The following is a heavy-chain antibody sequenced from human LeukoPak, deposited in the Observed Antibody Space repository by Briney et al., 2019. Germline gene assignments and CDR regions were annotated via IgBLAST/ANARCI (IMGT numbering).Heavy chain of an antibody. J-gene: IGHJ4*02. V-gene: IGHV3-23*01. Sequence: GGSLRLSCAASGFTFTNYAMNWVRQAPGKGLEWVSSITGDGGSTYYADSVKGRFTISRDNSKNTLYLQMNSLRAEDTAVYYCARVAMIVAKPYDNWGQGTLVTVSS. CDR2: ITGDGGST. CDR3: ARVAMIVAKPYDN. CDR1: GFTFTNYA. D-gene: IGHD3-22*01.